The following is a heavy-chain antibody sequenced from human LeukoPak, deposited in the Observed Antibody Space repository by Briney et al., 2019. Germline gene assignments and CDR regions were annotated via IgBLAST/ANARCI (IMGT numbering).Heavy chain of an antibody. D-gene: IGHD3-22*01. Sequence: ASVKVSCKASGYTFTSYGISWVRQAPGQGLEWMGWISAYNGNTNYAQKLQGRVTMTTDTSTSTAYMELRSLRSDDTAVYYCARISNYYDSSGYDYWGQGTLVTVSS. J-gene: IGHJ4*02. CDR3: ARISNYYDSSGYDY. CDR2: ISAYNGNT. V-gene: IGHV1-18*01. CDR1: GYTFTSYG.